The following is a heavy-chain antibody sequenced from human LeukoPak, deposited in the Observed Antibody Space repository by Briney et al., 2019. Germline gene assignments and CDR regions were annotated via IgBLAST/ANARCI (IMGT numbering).Heavy chain of an antibody. CDR1: GFTFSSYA. D-gene: IGHD4-17*01. CDR2: ISYDGGNK. V-gene: IGHV3-30-3*01. CDR3: AKDRLTVTSPKGY. Sequence: GGSLRLSCAASGFTFSSYAMHWVRQAPGKGLEWVAVISYDGGNKYYADSVKGRFTISRDNSKNTLYLQMNSLRAEDTAVYYCAKDRLTVTSPKGYWGQGTLVTVSS. J-gene: IGHJ4*02.